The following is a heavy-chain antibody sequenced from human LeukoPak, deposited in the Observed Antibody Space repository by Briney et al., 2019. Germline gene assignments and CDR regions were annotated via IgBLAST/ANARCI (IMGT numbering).Heavy chain of an antibody. J-gene: IGHJ2*01. CDR1: RFTFSNYG. V-gene: IGHV3-53*01. CDR2: TYSDINT. Sequence: GGSLRLSCAASRFTFSNYGVNWVRQAPGKGLEWVSLTYSDINTYYADSVKGRFTISRDTSKNTLYLQMNSLRAEDTAVYYCASGGILYFDLWGRGTLVTVSS. CDR3: ASGGILYFDL. D-gene: IGHD3-16*01.